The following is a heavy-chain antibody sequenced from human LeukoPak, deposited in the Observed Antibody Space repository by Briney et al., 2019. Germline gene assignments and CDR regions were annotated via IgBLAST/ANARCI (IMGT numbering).Heavy chain of an antibody. J-gene: IGHJ6*03. CDR3: ARLMWELPPHYYYMDV. CDR1: GFTFSSYS. Sequence: GGSLRLSCAASGFTFSSYSMNWVRQAPGKGLEGVSSISTSSSYIYYADSVKGRFTISRDNAKNSLYLQMNSLRAEDTAVYYCARLMWELPPHYYYMDVWGKGTTVTISS. CDR2: ISTSSSYI. V-gene: IGHV3-21*01. D-gene: IGHD1-26*01.